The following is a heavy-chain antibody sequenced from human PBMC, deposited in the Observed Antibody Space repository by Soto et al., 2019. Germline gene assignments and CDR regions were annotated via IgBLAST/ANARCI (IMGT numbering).Heavy chain of an antibody. Sequence: GASVKVSCKASGYTFTGYYMHCVRQAPGQGLEWMGWINPNSGGTNYAQKFQGRVTMTRDTSISTAYMELSRLRSDDTAVYYCARAATIFGVVTSFDYWGRGTLVTVSS. J-gene: IGHJ4*02. D-gene: IGHD3-3*01. V-gene: IGHV1-2*02. CDR1: GYTFTGYY. CDR3: ARAATIFGVVTSFDY. CDR2: INPNSGGT.